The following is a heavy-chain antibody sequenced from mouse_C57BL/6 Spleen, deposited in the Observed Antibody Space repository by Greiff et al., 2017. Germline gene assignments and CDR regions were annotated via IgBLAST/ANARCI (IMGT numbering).Heavy chain of an antibody. CDR3: ARRLLGRGGFDY. J-gene: IGHJ2*01. CDR1: GYTFTDYN. D-gene: IGHD4-1*01. CDR2: INPNNGGT. Sequence: VQLQQSGPELVKPGASVKIPCKASGYTFTDYNMDWVKQSHGKSLEWIGDINPNNGGTIYNQKFKGKATLTVDKSSSTAYMELRSLTSEDTAGYYCARRLLGRGGFDYWGQGTTRTVSS. V-gene: IGHV1-18*01.